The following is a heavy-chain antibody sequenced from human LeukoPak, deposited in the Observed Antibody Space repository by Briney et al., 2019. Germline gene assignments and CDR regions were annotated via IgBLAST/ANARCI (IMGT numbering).Heavy chain of an antibody. CDR2: IYYIGTT. CDR1: GASISSYY. CDR3: ARDRGSSWYDY. V-gene: IGHV4-59*01. J-gene: IGHJ4*02. Sequence: SETLSLTCIVSGASISSYYWTWLRQPPGKGLEWIGYIYYIGTTNYNPSLKSRVTISVDTSKNQFSLKLSSVIAADTAVYYCARDRGSSWYDYWGQGTLVTVSS. D-gene: IGHD6-13*01.